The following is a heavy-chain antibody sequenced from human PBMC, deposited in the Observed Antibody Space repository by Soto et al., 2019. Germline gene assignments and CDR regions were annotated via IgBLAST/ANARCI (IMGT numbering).Heavy chain of an antibody. CDR2: IYYSGST. J-gene: IGHJ4*02. D-gene: IGHD6-13*01. Sequence: SETLSLTGPVSGGSISSGGYYWSLIRQHPGKGLEWIGYIYYSGSTYSNPSLKSRVTISVDTSKNQFSLKLSSVTAADTAVYYCASSLPGIAADGTSFDYWGQGTLVTVS. CDR1: GGSISSGGYY. V-gene: IGHV4-31*03. CDR3: ASSLPGIAADGTSFDY.